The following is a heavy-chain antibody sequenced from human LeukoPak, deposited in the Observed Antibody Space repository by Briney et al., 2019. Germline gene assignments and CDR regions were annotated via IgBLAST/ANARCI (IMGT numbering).Heavy chain of an antibody. CDR1: GFTFSSYA. CDR3: AKHPGRILGNGIAY. Sequence: GGSLRLSCAASGFTFSSYAMSWVRQAPGKGLEWVSAISGSGGSTYYADSVKGRFTISRDNSKNTLYLQMNSLRAEDTAVYYCAKHPGRILGNGIAYWGQGTLVTVSS. V-gene: IGHV3-23*01. J-gene: IGHJ4*02. D-gene: IGHD2-8*02. CDR2: ISGSGGST.